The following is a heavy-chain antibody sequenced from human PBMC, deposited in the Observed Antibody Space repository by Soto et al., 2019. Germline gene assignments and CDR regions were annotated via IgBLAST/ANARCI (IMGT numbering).Heavy chain of an antibody. D-gene: IGHD3-22*01. J-gene: IGHJ4*02. Sequence: PGESLKISCKGSGYSFTTNWIGWVRQMPGKGLEWMGVIYPGDSDTRYSPSFRGHVTISAAKSITTVFLQWSSLRASDTAMYYCARQIYDSDSGPNFQYYFDSWGQGTRVTVAS. CDR1: GYSFTTNW. CDR3: ARQIYDSDSGPNFQYYFDS. CDR2: IYPGDSDT. V-gene: IGHV5-51*01.